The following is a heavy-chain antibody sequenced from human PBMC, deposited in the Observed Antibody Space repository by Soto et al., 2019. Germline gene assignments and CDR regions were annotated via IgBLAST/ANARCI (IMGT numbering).Heavy chain of an antibody. Sequence: QVQLQESGPGLVKPSQTLSLTCTVSGGSISSGGYYWSWIRQHPGKGLEWIGYIYYSGSTYYNPSLQXXVXLSVDTSKNQFSLKLSSVTAADTAVYYCARACGGDCHHGMDVWGQGTTVTVSS. J-gene: IGHJ6*02. CDR2: IYYSGST. D-gene: IGHD2-21*02. V-gene: IGHV4-31*03. CDR3: ARACGGDCHHGMDV. CDR1: GGSISSGGYY.